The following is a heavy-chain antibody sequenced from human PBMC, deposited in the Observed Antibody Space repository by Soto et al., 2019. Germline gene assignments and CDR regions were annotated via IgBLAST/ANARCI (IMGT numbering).Heavy chain of an antibody. CDR3: ERFGIATPGGLDY. V-gene: IGHV3-23*01. J-gene: IGHJ4*02. CDR2: ISGSAGTT. Sequence: EVQLLESGGGLVQPGGSLRLSCAASGFTFNSYTMSWVRQAPGKGLEWVSSISGSAGTTYYADSVKGRFPISRDNSQTTLYLEMNNSRAEDTAVYYCERFGIATPGGLDYWGQGPLVTVSS. D-gene: IGHD6-13*01. CDR1: GFTFNSYT.